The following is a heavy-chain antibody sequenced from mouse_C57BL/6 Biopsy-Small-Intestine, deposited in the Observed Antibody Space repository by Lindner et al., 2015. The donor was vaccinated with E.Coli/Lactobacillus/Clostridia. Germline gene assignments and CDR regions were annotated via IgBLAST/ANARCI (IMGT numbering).Heavy chain of an antibody. CDR2: INPNNGGT. CDR3: AREKMWGNPYAMDY. V-gene: IGHV1-18*01. CDR1: GYTFTDYN. D-gene: IGHD2-1*01. Sequence: VQLQESGPELVKPGASVKIPCKASGYTFTDYNMDWVKQSHGKSLEWIGDINPNNGGTIYNQKFKGKATLTVDKSSSTAYMELRSLTSEDTAVYYCAREKMWGNPYAMDYWGQGTSVTVSS. J-gene: IGHJ4*01.